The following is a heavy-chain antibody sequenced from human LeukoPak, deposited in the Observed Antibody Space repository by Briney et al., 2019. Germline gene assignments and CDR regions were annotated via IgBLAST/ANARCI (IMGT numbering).Heavy chain of an antibody. CDR3: ARGGYHHGFDI. CDR1: GFTFSSYW. J-gene: IGHJ3*02. Sequence: PGGSLRLSCAASGFTFSSYWMSWVRQAPGKGLEWVANIKQDGSEKYYVDSVKGRFTISRDNAKSTLYLQMNSLKAEDTAVYYCARGGYHHGFDIWGQGTMVTVSS. V-gene: IGHV3-7*01. CDR2: IKQDGSEK. D-gene: IGHD2-15*01.